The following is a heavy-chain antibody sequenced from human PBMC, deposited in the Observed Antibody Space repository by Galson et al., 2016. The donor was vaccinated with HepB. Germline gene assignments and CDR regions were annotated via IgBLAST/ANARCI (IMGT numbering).Heavy chain of an antibody. CDR2: IYYRGST. D-gene: IGHD1-26*01. CDR3: AREPATSLFDM. J-gene: IGHJ4*02. V-gene: IGHV4-39*01. Sequence: SETLSLTCTVSGDSLTTYGYYWGWIRQPPGMGLEWVGSIYYRGSTYYNPSLKSRVSVSVNTSKNQFSLNLSSVTAADTAVYFCAREPATSLFDMWGQGTLVTVSS. CDR1: GDSLTTYGYY.